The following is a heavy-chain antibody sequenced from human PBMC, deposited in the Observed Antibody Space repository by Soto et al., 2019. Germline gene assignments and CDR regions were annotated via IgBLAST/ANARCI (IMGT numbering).Heavy chain of an antibody. CDR2: ISPMFGAA. CDR3: AREVQVHTPAFVY. Sequence: QVQLVQSGAEMKKPGSSVKVSCQSSGGTSNTYAMNWVRQAPGQGPEWMGDISPMFGAANYAPKFQGRVTITADESTGTSYMQLSSLTSEDTAVYFCAREVQVHTPAFVYWGQGTLVTVSS. CDR1: GGTSNTYA. J-gene: IGHJ4*02. V-gene: IGHV1-69*19. D-gene: IGHD3-10*01.